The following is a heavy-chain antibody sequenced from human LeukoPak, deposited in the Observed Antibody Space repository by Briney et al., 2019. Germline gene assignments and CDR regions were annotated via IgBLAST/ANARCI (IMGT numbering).Heavy chain of an antibody. J-gene: IGHJ5*02. Sequence: GASVKVSCTASGYTFTGYYMHWVRQAPGQGLEWMGWINPNSGGTNYAQKFQGRVTMTRDTSISTAYMELSRLRSDDTAVYYCARESYDFWSGYYTNQRYWFDPWGQGTLVTVSS. D-gene: IGHD3-3*01. CDR1: GYTFTGYY. CDR2: INPNSGGT. V-gene: IGHV1-2*02. CDR3: ARESYDFWSGYYTNQRYWFDP.